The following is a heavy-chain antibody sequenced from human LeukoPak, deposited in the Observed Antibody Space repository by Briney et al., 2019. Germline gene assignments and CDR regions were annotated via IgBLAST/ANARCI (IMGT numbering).Heavy chain of an antibody. CDR3: ARAITMVRGVIIPTHFDY. D-gene: IGHD3-10*01. J-gene: IGHJ4*02. V-gene: IGHV1-2*02. CDR2: INPNNGDT. CDR1: GYTFTGYF. Sequence: GASVKVSCKASGYTFTGYFLHWVRQAPGQGLEWMAWINPNNGDTNYAQKFQGRVTMTRDTSISTAYMELSRLRSDDTAVYYCARAITMVRGVIIPTHFDYWGQGTLVTVSS.